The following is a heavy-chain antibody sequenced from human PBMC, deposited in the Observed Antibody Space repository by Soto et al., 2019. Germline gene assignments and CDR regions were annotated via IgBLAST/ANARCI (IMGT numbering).Heavy chain of an antibody. CDR1: GFTFSSYW. D-gene: IGHD4-4*01. CDR2: IKQDGSEK. Sequence: PGGSLRLSCAASGFTFSSYWMSWVRQAPGKGLEWVANIKQDGSEKYYVDSVKGRFTISRDNAKNSLYLQMNSLRAEDTAVYYCARVSSPGSNSYHDAFDIWGQGTMVTVSS. CDR3: ARVSSPGSNSYHDAFDI. J-gene: IGHJ3*02. V-gene: IGHV3-7*01.